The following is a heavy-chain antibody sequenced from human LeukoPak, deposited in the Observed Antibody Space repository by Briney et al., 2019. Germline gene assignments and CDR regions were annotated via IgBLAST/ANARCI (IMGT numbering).Heavy chain of an antibody. V-gene: IGHV3-30*04. CDR1: GFTFSSYA. J-gene: IGHJ6*02. CDR2: ISYDGSNK. D-gene: IGHD4-11*01. Sequence: GGSLRLSCAASGFTFSSYAMHWVRQAPGKGLEWVAVISYDGSNKYYADSVKGRFTISRDNSKNTLYLQMNSLRAEDTAVYYCARDGPPVSRLGYYYGMDVWGQGTTVTVSS. CDR3: ARDGPPVSRLGYYYGMDV.